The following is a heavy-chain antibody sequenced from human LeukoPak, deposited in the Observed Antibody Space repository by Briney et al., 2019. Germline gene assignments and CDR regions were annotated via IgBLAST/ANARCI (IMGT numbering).Heavy chain of an antibody. CDR3: ARDPPVYCSGGSCYGDY. CDR2: ISAYNGNT. Sequence: ASVKVSCRASGYTFTSYGISWVRQAPGQGLEWMGWISAYNGNTNYAQKLQGRVTMTTDTSTSTAYMELRSLRSDDTAVYYCARDPPVYCSGGSCYGDYWGRGTLVTVSS. D-gene: IGHD2-15*01. J-gene: IGHJ4*02. CDR1: GYTFTSYG. V-gene: IGHV1-18*01.